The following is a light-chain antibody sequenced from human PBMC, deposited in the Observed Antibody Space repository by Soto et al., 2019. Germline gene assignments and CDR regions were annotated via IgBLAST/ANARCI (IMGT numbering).Light chain of an antibody. Sequence: DIQLTQSPSSLSASVGDRVTITCRTSHSISTYLNWYQQKPGKAPSLLIYTTSSLQSGVPSRFSGSGSGTDVTLTIGGLQPADFAIYYCQHSYSSPVTLGLGTQVQIK. CDR1: HSISTY. J-gene: IGKJ2*01. V-gene: IGKV1-39*01. CDR3: QHSYSSPVT. CDR2: TTS.